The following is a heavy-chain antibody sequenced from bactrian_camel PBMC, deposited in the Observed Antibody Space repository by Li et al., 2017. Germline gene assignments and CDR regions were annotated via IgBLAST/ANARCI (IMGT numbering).Heavy chain of an antibody. CDR3: ATALTEVAGIVRWRNEYNY. D-gene: IGHD6*01. J-gene: IGHJ4*01. CDR2: IYSDRSTA. Sequence: HVQLVESGGGLVQAGGSLRLSCAASGFIFSSYYMSWVRQTPGKGLEWVSSIYSDRSTAYYADSVKGRFTISRDNSKNTVYLQMNSLKSEDTALYYCATALTEVAGIVRWRNEYNYWSQGTQVTVS. V-gene: IGHV3-2*01. CDR1: GFIFSSYY.